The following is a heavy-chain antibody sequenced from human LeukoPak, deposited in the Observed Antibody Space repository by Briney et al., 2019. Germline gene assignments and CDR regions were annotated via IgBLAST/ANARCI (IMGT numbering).Heavy chain of an antibody. CDR2: ISSSSSYI. V-gene: IGHV3-21*01. J-gene: IGHJ4*02. CDR1: GFTFSSYS. CDR3: ARSRLFDYYDFWSGDPSGIDY. D-gene: IGHD3-3*01. Sequence: NPGGSLRLSCAASGFTFSSYSMNWVRQAPGKGLEWVSSISSSSSYIYYADSVKGRFTISRDNAKNSLYLQMNSLRAEDTAVYYCARSRLFDYYDFWSGDPSGIDYWGQGTLVTVSS.